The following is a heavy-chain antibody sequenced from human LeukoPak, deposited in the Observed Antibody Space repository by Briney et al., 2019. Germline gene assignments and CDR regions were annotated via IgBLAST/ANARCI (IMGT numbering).Heavy chain of an antibody. V-gene: IGHV4-59*12. CDR1: GGSISSCY. D-gene: IGHD6-6*01. Sequence: SETLSLTCSVSGGSISSCYWSWIRQPPGKGLEWIGYIYYSGSTNYNPSLKSRVTISVDTSKNQFSLKLSSVTAADTAVYYCAREGLAARPGTLGYWGQGTLVTVSS. CDR3: AREGLAARPGTLGY. J-gene: IGHJ4*02. CDR2: IYYSGST.